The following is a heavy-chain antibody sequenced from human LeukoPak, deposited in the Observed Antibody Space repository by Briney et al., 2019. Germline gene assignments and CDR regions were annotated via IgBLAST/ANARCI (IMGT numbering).Heavy chain of an antibody. CDR1: GFTFSGYE. CDR2: ISGSGDNL. CDR3: ARADFAMAWYYIDS. J-gene: IGHJ4*02. D-gene: IGHD2-2*01. V-gene: IGHV3-48*03. Sequence: TGGSLRLSCAASGFTFSGYEMSWVRQAPGKGLEWVSHISGSGDNLYYADSVEGRFTISRDNANNALYLQMNSVRAEDTAVYYCARADFAMAWYYIDSWGQGTLVTVSS.